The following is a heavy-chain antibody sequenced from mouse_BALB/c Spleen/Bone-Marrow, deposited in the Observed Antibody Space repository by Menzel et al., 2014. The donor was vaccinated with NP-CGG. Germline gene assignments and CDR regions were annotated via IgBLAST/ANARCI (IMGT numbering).Heavy chain of an antibody. V-gene: IGHV1-14*01. CDR1: GYTFTSYV. CDR3: ARRGRIAEALGY. J-gene: IGHJ2*01. D-gene: IGHD6-1*01. CDR2: VNPYNGGT. Sequence: VKLQQSGPELVKPGASVKISCKASGYTFTSYVMHWVKQKPGQGLEWIGYVNPYNGGTKYNEKFKGKATLPSDKSSSTAYTELISLTTEDSAVYDCARRGRIAEALGYWGQGTTLTVSS.